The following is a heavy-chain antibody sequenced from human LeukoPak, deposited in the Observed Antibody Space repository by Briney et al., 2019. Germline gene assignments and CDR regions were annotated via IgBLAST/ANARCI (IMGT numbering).Heavy chain of an antibody. CDR1: GFTFSSYS. Sequence: GGSLRLSCAASGFTFSSYSMNWVRQAPGKGLEWVSYISSSGSAVDYADSVKGRFTISRDNAKNSLYLQMNSLRAEDTAVYYCAKDGPGYCSGGSCYYFDYWGQGTLVTVSS. CDR3: AKDGPGYCSGGSCYYFDY. V-gene: IGHV3-48*01. CDR2: ISSSGSAV. J-gene: IGHJ4*02. D-gene: IGHD2-15*01.